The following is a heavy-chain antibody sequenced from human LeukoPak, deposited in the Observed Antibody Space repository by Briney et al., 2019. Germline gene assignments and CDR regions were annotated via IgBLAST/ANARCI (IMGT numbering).Heavy chain of an antibody. CDR3: ARVFVGTVTDYYYYYMDV. CDR2: IYTSGST. D-gene: IGHD4-17*01. V-gene: IGHV4-4*07. Sequence: SSETLSLTCTVSGGSISSYYWSWIRQPAGKGLEWIGRIYTSGSTNYNPSLKSRVTMSVDTSKNQFSLKLSSVTAADTGVYYCARVFVGTVTDYYYYYMDVWGKGTTVTISS. J-gene: IGHJ6*03. CDR1: GGSISSYY.